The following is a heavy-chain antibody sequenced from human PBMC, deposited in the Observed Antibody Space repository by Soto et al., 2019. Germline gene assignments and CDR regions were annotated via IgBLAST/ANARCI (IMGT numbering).Heavy chain of an antibody. V-gene: IGHV1-2*04. CDR2: ISANSGST. Sequence: ASVKVSCKASGYTFTSYGISWVRQAPGQGLEWMGWISANSGSTNYAQKFQGWVTMTRDTSISTAYMELSRLRSDDTAVYYCARDQLRDFWSGSPTYYFDYWGQGTLVTVSS. CDR1: GYTFTSYG. CDR3: ARDQLRDFWSGSPTYYFDY. D-gene: IGHD3-3*01. J-gene: IGHJ4*02.